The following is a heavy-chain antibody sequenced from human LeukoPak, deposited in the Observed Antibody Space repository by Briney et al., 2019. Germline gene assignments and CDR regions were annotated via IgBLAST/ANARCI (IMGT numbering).Heavy chain of an antibody. D-gene: IGHD3-10*01. Sequence: GGSLRLSCAASGFSFSSYEMNWVRQAPGKGQEWVSYISSSGSTIYSADSVKGRFTISRDNAKNSLYLQMNSLRAEDTAVYYCVRDQYHGSGTFDYGGQGALVTVSS. CDR3: VRDQYHGSGTFDY. V-gene: IGHV3-48*03. J-gene: IGHJ4*02. CDR2: ISSSGSTI. CDR1: GFSFSSYE.